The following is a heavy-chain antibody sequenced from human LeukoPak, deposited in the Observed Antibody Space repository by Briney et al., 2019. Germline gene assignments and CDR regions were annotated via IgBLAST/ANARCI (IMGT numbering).Heavy chain of an antibody. CDR2: TYYRSKWFN. CDR1: GDSVSSNSAA. D-gene: IGHD3-22*01. CDR3: ARDLEDYYYDSSGSMTLDY. Sequence: SQTLSLTCAISGDSVSSNSAAWNWIRQSPSRGLEWLGRTYYRSKWFNDYAVSVKSRITISPDTSKNLFSLQLNSVTPEDTAVYYCARDLEDYYYDSSGSMTLDYWGQGTLVTVSS. V-gene: IGHV6-1*01. J-gene: IGHJ4*02.